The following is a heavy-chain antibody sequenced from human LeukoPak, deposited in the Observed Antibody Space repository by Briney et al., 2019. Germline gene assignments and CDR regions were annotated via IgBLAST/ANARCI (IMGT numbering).Heavy chain of an antibody. CDR2: ISSSGSTI. D-gene: IGHD3-22*01. CDR3: ARDGADSSGYYYKSLLFDY. J-gene: IGHJ4*02. CDR1: GFTFSSYE. Sequence: GGSLRLSCAASGFTFSSYEMNWVRQAPGKGLEWVSYISSSGSTIYYADSVKGRFTISRDNAKNLLYLQMNSLRAEDTAVYYCARDGADSSGYYYKSLLFDYWGQGTLVTVSS. V-gene: IGHV3-48*03.